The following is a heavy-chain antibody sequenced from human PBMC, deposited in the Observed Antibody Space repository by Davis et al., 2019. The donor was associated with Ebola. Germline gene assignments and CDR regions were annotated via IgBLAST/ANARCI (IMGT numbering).Heavy chain of an antibody. CDR2: IYTTGST. J-gene: IGHJ4*02. CDR1: CCSISSYY. Sequence: PSETLSLTCTVSCCSISSYYWTWIRQPAGKGLEWIGRIYTTGSTNYNPSLKSRVAMSVDTSKNQFSLNLSSVTAADTAVYYCARETEYSGYGESWGQGTLVTVSS. CDR3: ARETEYSGYGES. V-gene: IGHV4-4*07. D-gene: IGHD5-12*01.